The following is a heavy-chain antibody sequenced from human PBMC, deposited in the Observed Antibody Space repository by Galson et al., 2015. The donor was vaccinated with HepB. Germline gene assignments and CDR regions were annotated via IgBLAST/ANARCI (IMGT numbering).Heavy chain of an antibody. D-gene: IGHD3-3*01. CDR1: GYTFTSYY. J-gene: IGHJ6*02. CDR3: ARAPSLYYDFWSGPYYYYYGMDV. CDR2: INPSGGST. Sequence: SVKVSCKASGYTFTSYYMHWVRQAPGQGLEWMGIINPSGGSTSYAQKFQGRVTMTRDTSTSTVYMELSSLRSEDTAVYYCARAPSLYYDFWSGPYYYYYGMDVWGQGTTVTVSS. V-gene: IGHV1-46*01.